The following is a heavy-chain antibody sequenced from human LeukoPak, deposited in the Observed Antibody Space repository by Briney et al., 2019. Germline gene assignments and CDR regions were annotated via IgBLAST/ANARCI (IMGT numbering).Heavy chain of an antibody. CDR2: ISAYNGHT. J-gene: IGHJ3*02. Sequence: ASVKVSCKASGYTFTNYGISWVRQAPGQGLEWMGWISAYNGHTKYAQKVQGRVTMTTDTSTSTAYMELRSLRSDDTAVYYCARGLQENLAWLTAFSAFDIWGQGTMVTVSS. D-gene: IGHD6-19*01. V-gene: IGHV1-18*01. CDR3: ARGLQENLAWLTAFSAFDI. CDR1: GYTFTNYG.